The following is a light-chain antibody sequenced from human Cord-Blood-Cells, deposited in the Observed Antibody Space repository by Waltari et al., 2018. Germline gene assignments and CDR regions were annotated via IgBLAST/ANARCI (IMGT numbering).Light chain of an antibody. Sequence: EIVLTQSPGTLSLSPGERATLSCRASQGGSSSYLAWYQQKPGQAPRLLIYGASSRATGIPDRFCGSGSGTDFTLTISRRGPEDFAVYYCQQYGSSLLTFGGGTKVEIK. V-gene: IGKV3-20*01. CDR2: GAS. J-gene: IGKJ4*01. CDR1: QGGSSSY. CDR3: QQYGSSLLT.